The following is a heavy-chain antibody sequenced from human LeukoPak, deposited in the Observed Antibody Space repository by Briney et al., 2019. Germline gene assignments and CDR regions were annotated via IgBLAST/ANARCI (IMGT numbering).Heavy chain of an antibody. CDR2: INHSGST. D-gene: IGHD3-9*01. J-gene: IGHJ4*02. Sequence: SETLSLTCAVYGGSFSGYYCSWIRQPPGKGLEWIGEINHSGSTNYNPSLKSRVTISVDTSKNQFSLKLSSVTAADTAVYYCARGQVISYDILTRYFDYWGQGTLVTVSS. V-gene: IGHV4-34*01. CDR3: ARGQVISYDILTRYFDY. CDR1: GGSFSGYY.